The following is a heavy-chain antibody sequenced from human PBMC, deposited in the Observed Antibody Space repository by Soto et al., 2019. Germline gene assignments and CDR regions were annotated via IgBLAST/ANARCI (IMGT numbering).Heavy chain of an antibody. CDR2: MSPNSGAT. D-gene: IGHD1-1*01. CDR1: GYTFTTYD. V-gene: IGHV1-8*01. Sequence: QVQLVQSGAEVTKPGASVKVSCKASGYTFTTYDINWVRQATGQGLEGLGWMSPNSGATGYAQKFQGRVTMTRDTSISTAYMELSNLRSEDTAMYFCARGVDAGVDVWGQGTTVTVSS. CDR3: ARGVDAGVDV. J-gene: IGHJ6*02.